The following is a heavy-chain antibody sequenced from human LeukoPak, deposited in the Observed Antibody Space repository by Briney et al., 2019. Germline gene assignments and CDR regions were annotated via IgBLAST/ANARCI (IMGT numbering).Heavy chain of an antibody. V-gene: IGHV3-73*01. J-gene: IGHJ4*02. CDR2: IRSKANSYST. CDR1: GFTFSGSA. CDR3: TITYYYDSSGYYRHY. D-gene: IGHD3-22*01. Sequence: GGSLRLSXAASGFTFSGSAMHWVRQASGKGLEWVGRIRSKANSYSTAYAASVKGRFTISRDDSKNTAYLQMNSLKTEDTAVYYCTITYYYDSSGYYRHYWGQGTLVTVSS.